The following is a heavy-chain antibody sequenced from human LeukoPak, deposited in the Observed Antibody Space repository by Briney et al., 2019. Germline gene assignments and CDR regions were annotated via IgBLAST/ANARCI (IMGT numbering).Heavy chain of an antibody. CDR3: AREGYCSSTSCYGGDFDY. CDR1: GGSISSSSYY. J-gene: IGHJ4*02. V-gene: IGHV4-39*07. CDR2: IYYSGNT. Sequence: SETLSLTCTVSGGSISSSSYYWGWIRQPPGKGLEWIGSIYYSGNTYYNPSLKSRVTISVDTSKNQFSLKLSSVTAADTAVYYCAREGYCSSTSCYGGDFDYWGQGTLVTVSS. D-gene: IGHD2-2*01.